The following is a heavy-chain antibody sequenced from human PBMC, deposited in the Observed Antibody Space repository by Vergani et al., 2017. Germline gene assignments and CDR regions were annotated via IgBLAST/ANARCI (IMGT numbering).Heavy chain of an antibody. CDR2: ISAYNGNT. D-gene: IGHD6-19*01. J-gene: IGHJ3*01. CDR1: GYTFTSYG. V-gene: IGHV1-18*01. CDR3: ARAMGAVYSSGWYFVSADSFDV. Sequence: QVQLVQSGAEVKKPGASVKVSCKASGYTFTSYGISWVRQAPGQGLEWMGWISAYNGNTNYAQKPQGRVTMTTDTSTSTAYMELRSLRSDDTAVYYCARAMGAVYSSGWYFVSADSFDVWSQGTMVTVSS.